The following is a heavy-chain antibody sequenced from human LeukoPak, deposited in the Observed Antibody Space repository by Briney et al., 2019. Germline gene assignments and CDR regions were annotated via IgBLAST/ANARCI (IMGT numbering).Heavy chain of an antibody. Sequence: SGPTLVNPTQTLTLTCTFSGFSLSTRGMRVSWIRQPPGKALEWLARIDWDDDKFYSTSLKTRLTFSKDTSKNQVVPTMTNMDPVDTATYYCARMIIVAGYFDYWGQGTLVTVSS. CDR1: GFSLSTRGMR. CDR3: ARMIIVAGYFDY. CDR2: IDWDDDK. V-gene: IGHV2-70*04. J-gene: IGHJ4*02. D-gene: IGHD5-12*01.